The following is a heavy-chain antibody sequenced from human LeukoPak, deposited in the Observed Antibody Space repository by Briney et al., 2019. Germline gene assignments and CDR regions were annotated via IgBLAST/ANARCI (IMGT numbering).Heavy chain of an antibody. J-gene: IGHJ4*02. V-gene: IGHV5-10-1*01. D-gene: IGHD5-24*01. CDR2: IDPSDSYT. CDR1: GYSFTSYW. CDR3: AYMATGDYDF. Sequence: GESLKISCKGSGYSFTSYWISWVRQMPGKGLEWMGRIDPSDSYTNYSPSFQGRVTLSADKSINTAYLQWSRLKASDTAMYYCAYMATGDYDFWGQGTLVTVSS.